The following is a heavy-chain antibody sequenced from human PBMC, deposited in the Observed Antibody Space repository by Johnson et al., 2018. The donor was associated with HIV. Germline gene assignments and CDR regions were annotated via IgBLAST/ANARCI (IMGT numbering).Heavy chain of an antibody. CDR1: GFTFSDYG. J-gene: IGHJ3*02. CDR3: AREGTVSYGGAFDI. D-gene: IGHD4-17*01. V-gene: IGHV3-NL1*01. CDR2: IYSGGST. Sequence: QVQLVESGGGVVQPGGSLRLSCAASGFTFSDYGMHWVRQAPGKGLEWVSVIYSGGSTYYADSVKGRFTISRDNSKNTLYLQMNSLRAEDTAVYYCAREGTVSYGGAFDIWGQGTMVTVSS.